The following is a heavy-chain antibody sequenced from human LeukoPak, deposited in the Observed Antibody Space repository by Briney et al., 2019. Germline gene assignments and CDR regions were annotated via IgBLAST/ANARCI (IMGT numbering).Heavy chain of an antibody. CDR2: IYPGDSDT. CDR3: ARHVVQLGRDNAFAI. CDR1: GYSFTSYW. J-gene: IGHJ3*02. V-gene: IGHV5-51*01. Sequence: GESLKISCKGSGYSFTSYWIGWVRQMPGKGLEWMGIIYPGDSDTRYSPSFQGQVTISADKSISTAYLQWSSLKASDTAMYYCARHVVQLGRDNAFAIWGQGTMVTVSS. D-gene: IGHD1-1*01.